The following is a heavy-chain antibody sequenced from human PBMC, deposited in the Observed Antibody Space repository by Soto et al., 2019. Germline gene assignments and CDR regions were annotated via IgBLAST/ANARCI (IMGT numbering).Heavy chain of an antibody. Sequence: QMQLVQSGPEVKKPGTSVKVSCKASGLTFTSSAVQWVRQARGQRLEWIGWIVVGSGNTNYAQKFQERVTITRDMSTSTAYMELSSLRSEDTAAYYCAAGSGGDYSLDYWGQGTLVTVSS. V-gene: IGHV1-58*01. D-gene: IGHD2-21*02. CDR1: GLTFTSSA. J-gene: IGHJ4*02. CDR3: AAGSGGDYSLDY. CDR2: IVVGSGNT.